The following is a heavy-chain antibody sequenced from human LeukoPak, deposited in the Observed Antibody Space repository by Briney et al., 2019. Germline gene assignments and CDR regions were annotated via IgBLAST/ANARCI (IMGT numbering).Heavy chain of an antibody. CDR1: AFIFSHNG. CDR3: ARDAQRGFDYSNSLKY. CDR2: IWSDASNR. D-gene: IGHD4-11*01. J-gene: IGHJ4*01. V-gene: IGHV3-33*01. Sequence: HPGGSRRPSCLPSAFIFSHNGMHWVRQLPGKGLEWVAVIWSDASNRFYAGSVKGRFTISRDNSQTTLFLQINSLRAEDTAMYDCARDAQRGFDYSNSLKYWGHGTLVTVSS.